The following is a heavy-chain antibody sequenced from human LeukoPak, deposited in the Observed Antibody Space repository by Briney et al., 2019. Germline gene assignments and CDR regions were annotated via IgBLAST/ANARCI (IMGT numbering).Heavy chain of an antibody. CDR2: INPNSGDT. CDR3: ARGRSITLVRGVAFDY. CDR1: GYTFTGYY. V-gene: IGHV1-2*02. Sequence: ASVKVSCKASGYTFTGYYMHWVRQAPGQGLEWMGWINPNSGDTNYVQKFQGRVTMARDTSISTAYMELSRLRSDDTVVYFCARGRSITLVRGVAFDYWGQGTLVTVSS. J-gene: IGHJ4*02. D-gene: IGHD3-10*01.